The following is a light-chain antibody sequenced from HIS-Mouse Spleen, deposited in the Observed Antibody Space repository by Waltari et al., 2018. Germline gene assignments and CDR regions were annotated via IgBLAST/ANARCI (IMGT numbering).Light chain of an antibody. CDR1: ALPKQY. CDR2: KDS. Sequence: SYELTQPPSVSVSPGQTARITCSGDALPKQYAYWYQQKPGQAPVLVIYKDSERPSGIPERFSGSSSGTTVTLTISGVQEEEEADYYCQSADSSGTYVFGTGT. J-gene: IGLJ1*01. V-gene: IGLV3-25*02. CDR3: QSADSSGTYV.